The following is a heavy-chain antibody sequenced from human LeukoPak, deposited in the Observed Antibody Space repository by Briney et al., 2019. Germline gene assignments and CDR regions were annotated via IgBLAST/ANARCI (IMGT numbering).Heavy chain of an antibody. D-gene: IGHD6-13*01. CDR1: GYTFTSYA. J-gene: IGHJ3*02. V-gene: IGHV1-69*13. CDR3: ARDARGAAAADDPFDI. CDR2: IIPIFGTA. Sequence: SVKVSCKASGYTFTSYAISWVRQAPGQGLEWMGGIIPIFGTANYAQKFQGRVTITADESTSTAYMELSSLRSEDTAVYYCARDARGAAAADDPFDIWGQGTMVTVSS.